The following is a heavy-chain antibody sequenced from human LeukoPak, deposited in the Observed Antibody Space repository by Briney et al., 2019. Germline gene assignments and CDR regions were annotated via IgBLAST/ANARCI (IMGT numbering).Heavy chain of an antibody. CDR3: ARENYGDYAPGAFDI. V-gene: IGHV1-2*02. CDR2: INPNSGGT. CDR1: GYTFTGYY. D-gene: IGHD4-17*01. J-gene: IGHJ3*02. Sequence: ASVKVSCKASGYTFTGYYMHWARQAPGQGLEWMGWINPNSGGTNYAQKFQGRVTMTRDTSISTAYMELSRLRSDDTAVYYCARENYGDYAPGAFDIWGQGTMVTVSS.